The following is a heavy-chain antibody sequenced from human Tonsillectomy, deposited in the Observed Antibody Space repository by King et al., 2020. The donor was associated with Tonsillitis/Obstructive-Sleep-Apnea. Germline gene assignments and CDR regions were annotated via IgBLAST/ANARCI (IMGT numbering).Heavy chain of an antibody. CDR2: INPNSGGT. V-gene: IGHV1-2*02. D-gene: IGHD2-2*01. J-gene: IGHJ6*02. Sequence: GQLVQSGAEVKKPGASVKVSCKASGYTFTGYYMHWVRQAPGQGLEWMGWINPNSGGTNYAQKFQGRVTMTRDTSISTAYMELSRLRSDDTAVYYCARDLLLVVPASLHYYGMDVWGQGTTVTVSS. CDR3: ARDLLLVVPASLHYYGMDV. CDR1: GYTFTGYY.